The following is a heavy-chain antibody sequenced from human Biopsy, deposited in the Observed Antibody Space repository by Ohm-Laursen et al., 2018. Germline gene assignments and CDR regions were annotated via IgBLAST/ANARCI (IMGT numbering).Heavy chain of an antibody. V-gene: IGHV4-59*08. CDR2: ISYSGNT. CDR3: ATTTMDTSGWYGNYFDS. D-gene: IGHD6-19*01. Sequence: TLSLTCTVSSGSISSYYWSWIRQPPGKGLEWIGYISYSGNTNYNPSLKSRVTMSVDTPKNQFSLKVYSVTAADTAIYYCATTTMDTSGWYGNYFDSWGQGALVTVSS. J-gene: IGHJ4*02. CDR1: SGSISSYY.